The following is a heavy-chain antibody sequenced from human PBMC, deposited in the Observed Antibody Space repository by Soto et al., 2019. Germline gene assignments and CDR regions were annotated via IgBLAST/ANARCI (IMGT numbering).Heavy chain of an antibody. J-gene: IGHJ4*02. D-gene: IGHD5-18*01. CDR3: ARTPSAGYGYDY. CDR2: IYHSGST. CDR1: GGSISSGGYS. Sequence: SETLSLTCAVSGGSISSGGYSWSWIRQPPGKGLEWIGYIYHSGSTYYNPSLKSRVTISVDRSKNQFSLKLSSVTAAGTAVYYCARTPSAGYGYDYWGQGTLVTVSS. V-gene: IGHV4-30-2*01.